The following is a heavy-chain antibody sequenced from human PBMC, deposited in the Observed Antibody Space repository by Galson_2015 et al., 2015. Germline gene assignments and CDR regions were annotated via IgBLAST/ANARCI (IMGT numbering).Heavy chain of an antibody. D-gene: IGHD5-12*01. Sequence: TLSLTCTVSGGSISSGSYYWSWIRQPAGKGLEWIGRIYTSGSTNYNPSLKSRVTISVDTSKNQFSLKLSSVTAADTAVYYCARVEYSGYGTMDVWGQGTTVTVSS. J-gene: IGHJ6*02. V-gene: IGHV4-61*02. CDR1: GGSISSGSYY. CDR2: IYTSGST. CDR3: ARVEYSGYGTMDV.